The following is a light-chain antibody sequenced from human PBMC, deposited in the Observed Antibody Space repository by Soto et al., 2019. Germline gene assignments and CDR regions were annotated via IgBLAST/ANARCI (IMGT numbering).Light chain of an antibody. J-gene: IGLJ2*01. CDR1: SSDVGGYNY. V-gene: IGLV2-14*01. CDR2: DVS. Sequence: QSALTQPASVSGSPGQSITISCTGTSSDVGGYNYVSWYHQHPGKAPKLMIYDVSNRPSGVSNRFSGFKSGNTASLTISGRQAEDEADYYCSSYTSSSTPVFGGGTKLTVL. CDR3: SSYTSSSTPV.